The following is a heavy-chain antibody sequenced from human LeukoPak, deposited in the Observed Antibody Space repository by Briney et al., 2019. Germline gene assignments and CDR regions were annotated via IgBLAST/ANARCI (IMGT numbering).Heavy chain of an antibody. J-gene: IGHJ6*02. V-gene: IGHV3-33*01. CDR1: GFTFRSYG. CDR2: IWYDGSNK. Sequence: GGSLRLSCAASGFTFRSYGMHWVRQAPGKGLEWVAVIWYDGSNKYYADSVKGRFTISRDNSKNTLYLQMNSLRAEDTAVYYCARALWSSSGPYYYGMGVWGQGTTVTVSS. D-gene: IGHD6-13*01. CDR3: ARALWSSSGPYYYGMGV.